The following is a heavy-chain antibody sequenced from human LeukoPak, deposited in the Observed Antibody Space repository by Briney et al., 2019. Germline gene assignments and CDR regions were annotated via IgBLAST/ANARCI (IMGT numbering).Heavy chain of an antibody. J-gene: IGHJ4*02. CDR1: GFSITSSYY. CDR3: ARVAYYEPIFDY. V-gene: IGHV4-38-2*02. Sequence: SETLSLTCNVSGFSITSSYYWSWIRQPPGKGLEWIGSIYHSGSTYYNPSLKSRVTMSVDTSKNQFSLKLSSVTAADTAVYYCARVAYYEPIFDYWGQGTLVTVSS. CDR2: IYHSGST. D-gene: IGHD3-22*01.